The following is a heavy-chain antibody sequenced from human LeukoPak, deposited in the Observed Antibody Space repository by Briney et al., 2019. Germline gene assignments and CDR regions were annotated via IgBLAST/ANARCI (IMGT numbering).Heavy chain of an antibody. V-gene: IGHV3-15*01. D-gene: IGHD6-19*01. CDR2: IKSKTDGGTT. CDR1: GFTFSNAW. CDR3: TTPVRSGEQSTL. J-gene: IGHJ4*02. Sequence: GGSLRLSCAASGFTFSNAWMSWVRQAPGKGLEWVGRIKSKTDGGTTDYAAPVKGRFTVSRDDSKTTLYLQMNSLKTEDTAVYYCTTPVRSGEQSTLWGQGTLVTVSS.